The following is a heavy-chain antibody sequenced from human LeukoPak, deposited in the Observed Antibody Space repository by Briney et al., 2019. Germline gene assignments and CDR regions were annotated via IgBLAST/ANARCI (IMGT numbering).Heavy chain of an antibody. Sequence: GGSLRLSCAASGFTFSSYSMHWVRQAPGKGLEWVTVISYDGSNKYYADSVKGRFTISRDIPKNTLYLQMNSLRAEDTAVYYCARVSPATPSLRYFDWLLPFDPWGQGTLVTVSS. J-gene: IGHJ5*02. CDR1: GFTFSSYS. D-gene: IGHD3-9*01. V-gene: IGHV3-30-3*01. CDR3: ARVSPATPSLRYFDWLLPFDP. CDR2: ISYDGSNK.